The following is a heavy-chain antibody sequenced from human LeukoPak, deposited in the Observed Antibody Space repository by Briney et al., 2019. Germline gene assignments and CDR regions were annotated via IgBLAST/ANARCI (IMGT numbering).Heavy chain of an antibody. D-gene: IGHD3-9*01. CDR3: ARDAVRYFDWQYFDY. CDR2: IKQDGSEK. CDR1: GFTFSSYW. J-gene: IGHJ4*02. Sequence: GGSLRLSCAASGFTFSSYWMSWVRQAPGKGLEWVANIKQDGSEKYYVDSVKGRFTISRDNAKNSLYLQMNSLRAEDTAVYYCARDAVRYFDWQYFDYWGQGTLVTVSS. V-gene: IGHV3-7*01.